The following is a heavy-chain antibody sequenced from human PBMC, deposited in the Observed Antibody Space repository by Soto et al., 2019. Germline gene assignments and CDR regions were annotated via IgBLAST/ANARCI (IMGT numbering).Heavy chain of an antibody. CDR1: GGSISSGGYY. Sequence: QVQLQESGPGLVKPSQTLSLTCTVSGGSISSGGYYWSWIRQHPGKGLEWIGYIYYSGSTYYNPSLTTRVTISADTSKNQFSLKLSSVTAADTAVYYCARDRPTTEGWFDPWGQGTLVTVSS. J-gene: IGHJ5*02. V-gene: IGHV4-31*03. CDR2: IYYSGST. CDR3: ARDRPTTEGWFDP. D-gene: IGHD1-26*01.